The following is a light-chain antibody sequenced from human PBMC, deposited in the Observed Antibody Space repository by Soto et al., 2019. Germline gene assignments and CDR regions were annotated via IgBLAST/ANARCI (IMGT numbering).Light chain of an antibody. Sequence: IMSKQSPAPLSVSLGERATLSCRAGQTIYSNVAWCQPRPGQDPRRRIYRASTRATGVPARFSVSGSGTEFTLTISSLQSEDFAIYYCQQYQNLWPFGQGTKVDIK. V-gene: IGKV3-15*01. J-gene: IGKJ1*01. CDR1: QTIYSN. CDR3: QQYQNLWP. CDR2: RAS.